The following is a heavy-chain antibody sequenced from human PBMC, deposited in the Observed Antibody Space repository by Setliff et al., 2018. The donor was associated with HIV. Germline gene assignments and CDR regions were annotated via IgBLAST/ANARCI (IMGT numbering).Heavy chain of an antibody. CDR1: GGSISSGSYY. CDR2: IYYSGST. V-gene: IGHV4-61*01. Sequence: SETLSLTCTVSGGSISSGSYYWSWIRQPPGKGPEWIGYIYYSGSTNYNPSLKSRVTMSVDTSKNQFSLKLSSVTAANTAVYYCARDGFWSGYIDYWGQGTLVTVSS. D-gene: IGHD3-3*01. CDR3: ARDGFWSGYIDY. J-gene: IGHJ4*02.